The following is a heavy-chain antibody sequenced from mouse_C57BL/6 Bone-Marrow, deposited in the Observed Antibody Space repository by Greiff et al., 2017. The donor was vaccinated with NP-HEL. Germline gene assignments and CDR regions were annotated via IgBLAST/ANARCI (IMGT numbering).Heavy chain of an antibody. D-gene: IGHD2-2*01. CDR3: EGLVTTGAGYYAMDY. Sequence: EVKLMESGGGLVQPKGSLKLSCAASGFSFNTYAMYWVRQAPGKGLEWVARLRSKSNNYATYYADSVKDRFTISRDDSQRMLYLQMHNLKTEDTAVSDSEGLVTTGAGYYAMDYWGQGTSVTVSS. V-gene: IGHV10-1*01. CDR1: GFSFNTYA. J-gene: IGHJ4*01. CDR2: LRSKSNNYAT.